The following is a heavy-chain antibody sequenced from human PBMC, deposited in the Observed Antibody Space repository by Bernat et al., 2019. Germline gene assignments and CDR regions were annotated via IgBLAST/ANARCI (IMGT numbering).Heavy chain of an antibody. J-gene: IGHJ5*02. Sequence: QVQLQQWGAGLLKPSETLSLTCAVYGGSFSGYYWSWIRQPPGKGLEWIGEINHSGSTNYNPSLKSRVTISVDTSKNQFSLKLSSVTAVDTAVYYCARGHRGGYCSSTSCYTRYNWFDPWGQGTLVTVSS. CDR2: INHSGST. V-gene: IGHV4-34*01. CDR1: GGSFSGYY. D-gene: IGHD2-2*02. CDR3: ARGHRGGYCSSTSCYTRYNWFDP.